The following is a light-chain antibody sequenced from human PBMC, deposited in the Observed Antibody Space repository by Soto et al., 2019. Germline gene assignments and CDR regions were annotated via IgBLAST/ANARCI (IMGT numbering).Light chain of an antibody. CDR3: QHHNSYSQT. Sequence: DIQLTQSPPTLSASVGDRVTITCRASQSIRYYLAWYQQMPGKAPKLLIYGASSLQSGVPSRFSGSGSGTEFTLTSSSLQPNDFATYFCQHHNSYSQTCGQGTKVEIK. V-gene: IGKV1-5*01. J-gene: IGKJ1*01. CDR2: GAS. CDR1: QSIRYY.